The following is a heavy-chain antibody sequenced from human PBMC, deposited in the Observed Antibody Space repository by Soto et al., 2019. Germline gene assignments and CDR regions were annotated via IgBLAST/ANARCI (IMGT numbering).Heavy chain of an antibody. J-gene: IGHJ3*02. D-gene: IGHD3-10*01. CDR1: GGSISSYY. CDR3: ARGGSGGTNAFDI. CDR2: IYYSGST. Sequence: SETLSLTCTVSGGSISSYYWSWIRQPPGKGLEWIGYIYYSGSTNYNPSLKSRVTISVDTSKNQFSLKLSSVTAADTAVYYCARGGSGGTNAFDIWGQGTMVTVSS. V-gene: IGHV4-59*01.